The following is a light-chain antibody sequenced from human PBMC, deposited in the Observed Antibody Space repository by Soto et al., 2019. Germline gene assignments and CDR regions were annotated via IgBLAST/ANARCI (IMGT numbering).Light chain of an antibody. J-gene: IGKJ2*01. CDR1: QNLLSNSNNTHY. CDR3: QQYYSPPRYT. V-gene: IGKV4-1*01. CDR2: WAS. Sequence: DIVMTQSPDSLAVSLGERATINCKSSQNLLSNSNNTHYLAWYQQKPGQPPKLLIYWASSRESGVPDRFSGSGSATDFTLTISNLQAEDVAVYYCQQYYSPPRYTFGQGTKLEIK.